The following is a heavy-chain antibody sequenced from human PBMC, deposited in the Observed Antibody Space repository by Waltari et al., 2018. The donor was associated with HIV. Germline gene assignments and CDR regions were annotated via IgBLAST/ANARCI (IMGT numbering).Heavy chain of an antibody. Sequence: QVQLQESGPGLVKPSETMLLTCTVPGASISSPSWSWIRQPPGKGLECIGYIYDSGSTNYNPSLKSRVTIAVDTSKKQISLKLSSVTAADTAVYYCARDFPFSHYYGSGSYFGSDYWGQGTQVTVSS. V-gene: IGHV4-59*11. D-gene: IGHD3-10*01. CDR2: IYDSGST. CDR3: ARDFPFSHYYGSGSYFGSDY. J-gene: IGHJ4*02. CDR1: GASISSPS.